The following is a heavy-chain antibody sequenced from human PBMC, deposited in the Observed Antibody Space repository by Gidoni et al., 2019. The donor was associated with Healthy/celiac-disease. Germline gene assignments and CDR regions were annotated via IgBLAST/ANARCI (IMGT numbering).Heavy chain of an antibody. V-gene: IGHV3-30*18. CDR3: AKGVVAVAGYYYYGMDV. J-gene: IGHJ6*02. Sequence: QVQLVESGGGVVQPGRSLRLSCAASGFTFSSYGMHWVRQAPGKGLEWVAVISYDGSNKYYADSVKGRFTISRDNSKNTLYLQMNSLRAEDTAVYYCAKGVVAVAGYYYYGMDVWGQGTTVTVSS. D-gene: IGHD6-19*01. CDR1: GFTFSSYG. CDR2: ISYDGSNK.